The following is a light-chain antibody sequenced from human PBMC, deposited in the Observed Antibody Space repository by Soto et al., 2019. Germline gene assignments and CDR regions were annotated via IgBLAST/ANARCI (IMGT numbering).Light chain of an antibody. CDR3: QQYNNWPLT. J-gene: IGKJ3*01. CDR2: GAS. CDR1: PSISDN. Sequence: ILMTQSPATLSVSPGERATLSCRASPSISDNLAWYQQKPGQAPRLLIYGASTRATAVPARFSGSGSGTEFTLTISSLQSGDFAVYSCQQYNNWPLTFGPGTKVDVK. V-gene: IGKV3-15*01.